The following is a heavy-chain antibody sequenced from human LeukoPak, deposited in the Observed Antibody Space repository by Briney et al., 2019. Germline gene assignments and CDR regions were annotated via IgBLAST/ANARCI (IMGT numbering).Heavy chain of an antibody. J-gene: IGHJ4*02. V-gene: IGHV3-23*01. CDR3: ARETYFYDTTYYYVKYFDS. Sequence: TGGSLRLSCAASGFTFSSSAMSWVRQAPGKGLEWVSSISGSGSGGSTYYADSVKGRFTISRDNSKNTLYLQMNSLRAEDTAVYYCARETYFYDTTYYYVKYFDSWGQGTLVTVSS. CDR1: GFTFSSSA. D-gene: IGHD3-22*01. CDR2: ISGSGSGGST.